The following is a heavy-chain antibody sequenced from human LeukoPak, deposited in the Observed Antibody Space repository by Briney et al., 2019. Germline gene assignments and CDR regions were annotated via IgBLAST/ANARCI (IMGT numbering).Heavy chain of an antibody. Sequence: GGSLRLSCAASGFTFSSYGMHWVRQAPGKGLEWVAVISYDGSNKYYADSVKGRFTISRDNSKNTLYLQMNSLRAEDTAVYYCAKEMNYYDSSGYPDYWGQGTLVTVSS. CDR1: GFTFSSYG. CDR2: ISYDGSNK. J-gene: IGHJ4*02. D-gene: IGHD3-22*01. V-gene: IGHV3-30*18. CDR3: AKEMNYYDSSGYPDY.